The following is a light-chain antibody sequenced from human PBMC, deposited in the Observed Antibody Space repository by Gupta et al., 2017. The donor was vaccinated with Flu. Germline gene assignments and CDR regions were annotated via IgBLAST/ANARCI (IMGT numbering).Light chain of an antibody. CDR1: PSNMRDYT. J-gene: IGLJ3*02. V-gene: IGLV1-44*01. Sequence: QSVVTQPPSASGTPGQRVTISCSGSPSNMRDYTVTWYQQLPGTAPKLLIYNDDQRPSGVPDRFSASKSGTSASLAISGLQSEDEADYYCVIWAGDLNGPMFGGGTRLAVL. CDR3: VIWAGDLNGPM. CDR2: NDD.